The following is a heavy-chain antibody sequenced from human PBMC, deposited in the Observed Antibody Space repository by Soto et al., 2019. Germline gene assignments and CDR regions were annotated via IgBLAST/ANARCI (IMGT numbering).Heavy chain of an antibody. V-gene: IGHV4-31*03. D-gene: IGHD5-12*01. CDR2: IYYSGST. CDR1: GGSISSGGYY. CDR3: ARTVGRDGYTDTRPGPLGYYFDY. J-gene: IGHJ4*02. Sequence: QVQLQESGPGLVKPSQTLSLTCTVSGGSISSGGYYWSWIRQHPGKGLEWIGYIYYSGSTYYNPSLKSRVTISVDTSKNQFSLKLSSVTAADTAVYYCARTVGRDGYTDTRPGPLGYYFDYWGQGTLVTVSS.